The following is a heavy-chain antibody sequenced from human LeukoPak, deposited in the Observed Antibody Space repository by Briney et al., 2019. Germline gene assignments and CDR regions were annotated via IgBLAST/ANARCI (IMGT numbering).Heavy chain of an antibody. J-gene: IGHJ6*02. CDR2: ISYDGSNK. Sequence: PGGSLRLSCAASGFTFSSYGMHWVRQAPGKGLEWVAVISYDGSNKYYADSVKGRFTISRDNSKNTLYLQMNSLRAEDTAVYYCARCGDSCSSYGMGVWGQGTTVTVSS. V-gene: IGHV3-30*03. CDR3: ARCGDSCSSYGMGV. D-gene: IGHD2-15*01. CDR1: GFTFSSYG.